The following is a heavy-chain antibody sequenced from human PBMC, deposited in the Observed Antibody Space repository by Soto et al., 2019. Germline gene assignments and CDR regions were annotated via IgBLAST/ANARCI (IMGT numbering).Heavy chain of an antibody. J-gene: IGHJ6*02. CDR2: ISYDGSNK. D-gene: IGHD3-9*01. CDR1: GFTFSSYG. CDR3: AKDLRLRYFDWLTNYYYYGMDV. V-gene: IGHV3-30*18. Sequence: GGSLRLSCAASGFTFSSYGMHWARQAPGKGLEWVAVISYDGSNKYYADSVKGRFTISRDNSKNTLYLQMNSLRAEDTAVYYCAKDLRLRYFDWLTNYYYYGMDVWGQGTTVTVSS.